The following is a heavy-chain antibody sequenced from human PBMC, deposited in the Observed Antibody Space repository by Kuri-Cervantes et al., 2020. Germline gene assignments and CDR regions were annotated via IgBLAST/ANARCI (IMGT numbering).Heavy chain of an antibody. Sequence: GESLKISCAASGFTFNTYAVHWVRQAPGKGLEWIALISFDGNNKYYADSVKGRFTISRDNAKNSLYLQMNSLRAEDTAVYYCARGGGRELDWFDPWGQGTLVTVSS. CDR1: GFTFNTYA. J-gene: IGHJ5*02. V-gene: IGHV3-30-3*01. CDR2: ISFDGNNK. CDR3: ARGGGRELDWFDP. D-gene: IGHD3-10*01.